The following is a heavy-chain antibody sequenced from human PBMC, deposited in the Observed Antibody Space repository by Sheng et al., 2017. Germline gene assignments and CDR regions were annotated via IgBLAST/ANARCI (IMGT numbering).Heavy chain of an antibody. CDR2: ISAYNGNT. CDR3: ARDFGTYCSSTSCFYYYYGMDV. CDR1: GYTFTSYG. J-gene: IGHJ6*02. Sequence: QVQLVQSGAEVKKPGASVKVSCKASGYTFTSYGISWVRQAPGQGLEWMGWISAYNGNTNYAQKLQGRVTMTTDTSTSTAYMELRSLRSDDTAVYYCARDFGTYCSSTSCFYYYYGMDVWGQGTTVTVSS. D-gene: IGHD2-2*01. V-gene: IGHV1-18*01.